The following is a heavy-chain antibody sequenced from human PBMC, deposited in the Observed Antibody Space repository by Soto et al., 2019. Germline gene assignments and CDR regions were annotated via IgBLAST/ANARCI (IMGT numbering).Heavy chain of an antibody. V-gene: IGHV3-74*01. CDR2: INNDGSST. CDR1: GFTFSSYW. D-gene: IGHD6-19*01. Sequence: GGSLRLSCAASGFTFSSYWMHWVRQAPGKGLVWVSRINNDGSSTSYADSVKGRFTISRDNAKNTLYLQMNSLRAEDTAVYYCARTIAVADYFDYWGQGTLVTVSS. CDR3: ARTIAVADYFDY. J-gene: IGHJ4*02.